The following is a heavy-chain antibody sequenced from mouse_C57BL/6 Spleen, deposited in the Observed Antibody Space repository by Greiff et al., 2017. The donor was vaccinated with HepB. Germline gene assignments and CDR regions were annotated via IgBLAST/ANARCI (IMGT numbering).Heavy chain of an antibody. CDR1: GFNIKDDY. Sequence: VHVKQSGAELVRPGASVKLSCTASGFNIKDDYMHWVKQRPEQGLEWIGWIDPENGDTEYASKFQGKATITADTSSNTAYLQLSSLTSEGTAVYYCTTNGYYFAYWGQGTLVTVSA. D-gene: IGHD2-3*01. CDR2: IDPENGDT. J-gene: IGHJ3*01. V-gene: IGHV14-4*01. CDR3: TTNGYYFAY.